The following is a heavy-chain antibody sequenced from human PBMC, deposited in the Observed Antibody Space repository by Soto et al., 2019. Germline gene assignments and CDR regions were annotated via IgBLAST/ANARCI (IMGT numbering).Heavy chain of an antibody. D-gene: IGHD1-1*01. J-gene: IGHJ6*02. V-gene: IGHV1-2*02. Sequence: ASVKVSCKASGYSFTGYYMHWVEQDPGQGLEWMGWINPNSGGTDYAQKFQGRVTMTRDTSISTAYMELGRLRSDDTAVYYCARSWKGNYYYGMDVWGQGTTVTVSS. CDR3: ARSWKGNYYYGMDV. CDR2: INPNSGGT. CDR1: GYSFTGYY.